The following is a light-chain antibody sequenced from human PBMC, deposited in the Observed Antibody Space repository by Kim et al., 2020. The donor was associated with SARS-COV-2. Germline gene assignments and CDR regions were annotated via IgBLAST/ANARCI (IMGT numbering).Light chain of an antibody. CDR2: GAS. Sequence: EIVLTQSPGTLSLSPGERGTLSCRASQSVRSSYLAWYQQKPGQAPRLLIYGASSRATGIPDRFSGSGSGTDFTLTISRLEPEDCAVYYCQQYAMLPLTFGGGTKVDIK. V-gene: IGKV3-20*01. J-gene: IGKJ4*01. CDR3: QQYAMLPLT. CDR1: QSVRSSY.